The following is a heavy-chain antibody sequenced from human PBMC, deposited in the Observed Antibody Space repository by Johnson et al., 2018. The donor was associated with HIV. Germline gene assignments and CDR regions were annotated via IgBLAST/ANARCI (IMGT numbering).Heavy chain of an antibody. CDR3: TTELGIGAFDI. J-gene: IGHJ3*02. V-gene: IGHV3-15*01. CDR1: GFTFSNAW. D-gene: IGHD7-27*01. CDR2: IKSKTDGGAT. Sequence: QLVESGGGLVQPGGSLRLSCAASGFTFSNAWMSWVRQAPGKGLEWVGRIKSKTDGGATDYAAPVKGRFTISRDDSKNTLYLQMNSLKTEDTAVYYCTTELGIGAFDIWGQGTMVTVSS.